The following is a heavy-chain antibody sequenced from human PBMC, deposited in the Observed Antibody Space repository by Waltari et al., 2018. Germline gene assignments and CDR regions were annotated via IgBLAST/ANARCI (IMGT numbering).Heavy chain of an antibody. CDR2: STTYNGKA. CDR3: ARDRIRKDF. CDR1: GYNFVAYG. D-gene: IGHD3-10*01. V-gene: IGHV1-18*01. Sequence: QVQLVQSGPEMKKPGASVKVSCKTSGYNFVAYGFSWVRQAPGQGLEWMGYSTTYNGKAKYAEKFQGRLTLSTDTSTSTAYLEVRSLTPDDTAVYYCARDRIRKDFWGQGALVTVSS. J-gene: IGHJ4*02.